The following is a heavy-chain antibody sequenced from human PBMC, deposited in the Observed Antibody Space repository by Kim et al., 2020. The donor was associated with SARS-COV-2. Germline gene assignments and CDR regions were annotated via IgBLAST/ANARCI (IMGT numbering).Heavy chain of an antibody. V-gene: IGHV3-48*04. CDR3: VREHYGAFDI. J-gene: IGHJ3*02. D-gene: IGHD3-16*01. Sequence: GGSLRLSCAASGFTLSRYSMSSVRQAPGKGLEWVSHISGTGTITKHADSVRGRFTISRDNSKNSLFLQMNSLRAEDTAVYYCVREHYGAFDIWGRVTMV. CDR1: GFTLSRYS. CDR2: ISGTGTIT.